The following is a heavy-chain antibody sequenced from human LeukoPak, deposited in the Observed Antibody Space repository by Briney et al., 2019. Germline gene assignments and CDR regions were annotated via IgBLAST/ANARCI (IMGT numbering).Heavy chain of an antibody. V-gene: IGHV3-30-3*01. J-gene: IGHJ4*02. CDR2: ISYDGSNK. CDR1: GFTFSSYA. CDR3: ARDCGFSEWYY. D-gene: IGHD3-3*01. Sequence: PGRSLRLSCAASGFTFSSYAMHWVRQAPGKGLEWVAVISYDGSNKYYADSVKGRFTISRDNSKNTLYLQMNSLRAEDTAVYYCARDCGFSEWYYWGQGTLVTVSS.